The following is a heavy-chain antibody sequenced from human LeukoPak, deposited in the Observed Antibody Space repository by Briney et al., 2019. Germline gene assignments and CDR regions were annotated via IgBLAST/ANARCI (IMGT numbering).Heavy chain of an antibody. J-gene: IGHJ6*03. CDR3: ATSPLSSSSNYYYYYYMDV. V-gene: IGHV1-24*01. D-gene: IGHD6-6*01. CDR1: GYTLTELS. Sequence: GASVKVSCKVSGYTLTELSMHWVRQAPGKGLEWMGGFDPEDGETIYAQKFQGRVTMTEDTSTDTVYMELSSLRSEDTAVYYCATSPLSSSSNYYYYYYMDVWGKGTTVTVSS. CDR2: FDPEDGET.